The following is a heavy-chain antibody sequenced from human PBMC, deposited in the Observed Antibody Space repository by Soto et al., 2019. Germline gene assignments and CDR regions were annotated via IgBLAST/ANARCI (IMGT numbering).Heavy chain of an antibody. J-gene: IGHJ5*02. V-gene: IGHV3-48*02. CDR3: ARDNGMAGSFDP. Sequence: VGSLRLSCAASGFAFSTYSMNWVRQAPGKGLEWVSYISFSSTTIFYADSVRGRFTISRDNAKNSLYLQMNTLRDEDTAAYYCARDNGMAGSFDPWGQGTLVTVSS. CDR1: GFAFSTYS. D-gene: IGHD2-8*01. CDR2: ISFSSTTI.